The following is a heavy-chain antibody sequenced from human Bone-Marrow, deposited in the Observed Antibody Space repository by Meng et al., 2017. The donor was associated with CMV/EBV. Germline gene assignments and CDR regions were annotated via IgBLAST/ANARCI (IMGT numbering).Heavy chain of an antibody. V-gene: IGHV1-69*04. Sequence: SVKVSCKASGGTFSSYTISWVRQAPGQGLEWMGRIIPILGIANYAQKFQGRVTITADKSTSTAYMELSSLRSENTAVYYCARDVGLTTVTTNGMDVWGQGNTVTVSS. CDR3: ARDVGLTTVTTNGMDV. D-gene: IGHD4-11*01. CDR2: IIPILGIA. CDR1: GGTFSSYT. J-gene: IGHJ6*02.